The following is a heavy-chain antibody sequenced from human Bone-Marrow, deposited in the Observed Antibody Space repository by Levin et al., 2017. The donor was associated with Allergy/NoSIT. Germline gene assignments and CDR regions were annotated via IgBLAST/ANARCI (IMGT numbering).Heavy chain of an antibody. CDR2: MNSDGSNR. J-gene: IGHJ4*02. CDR3: ASSDYGANFDDY. CDR1: GFTFSIYW. Sequence: GGSLRLSCAASGFTFSIYWMHWVRQVPGKGLVWVSRMNSDGSNRGYAASVKGRFTISRDNAKNTLYLQMNSLGAEDTAMYYCASSDYGANFDDYWGQGTLVTVSS. V-gene: IGHV3-74*01. D-gene: IGHD4-23*01.